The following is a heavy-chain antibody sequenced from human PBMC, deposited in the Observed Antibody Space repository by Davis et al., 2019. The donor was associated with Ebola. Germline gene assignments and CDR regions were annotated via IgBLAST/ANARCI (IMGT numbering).Heavy chain of an antibody. CDR3: ARGRRDGYNYHWYFDV. J-gene: IGHJ2*01. Sequence: SETLSLTCTVSGGSISSGDYYWSWIRQPPGKRLEWIGFLYSSGSSDYNPSLKSRVIISRDMSKNQFFLKLSSVTGADTAVYYCARGRRDGYNYHWYFDVWGRGTLVTVSS. CDR1: GGSISSGDYY. V-gene: IGHV4-61*08. CDR2: LYSSGSS. D-gene: IGHD5-24*01.